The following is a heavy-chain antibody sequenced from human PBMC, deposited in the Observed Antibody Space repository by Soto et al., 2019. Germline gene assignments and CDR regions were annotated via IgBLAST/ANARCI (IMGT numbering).Heavy chain of an antibody. CDR2: IRSKAYGGTT. V-gene: IGHV3-49*03. D-gene: IGHD3-10*01. Sequence: GGSLRLSCTASGFTFGDYAMSWFRQAPGKGLEWVGFIRSKAYGGTTEYAASVKGRFTISRDDSKSIAYLQMNSLKTEDTAVYYCTRDHFGARGMDYYYYMDVWGKGTTVTVSS. J-gene: IGHJ6*03. CDR1: GFTFGDYA. CDR3: TRDHFGARGMDYYYYMDV.